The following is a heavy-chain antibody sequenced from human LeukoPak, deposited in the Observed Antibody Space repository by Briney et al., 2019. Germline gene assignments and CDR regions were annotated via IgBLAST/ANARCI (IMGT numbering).Heavy chain of an antibody. Sequence: SETLSLTCAVYIDSFTNYYWGWIRQPPGKGLEWIGSIYHSGSTYYNPSLKSRVTISVDTSKNQFSLKLSSVTAADTAVYYCARVGGYCSGGSCSDWGQGTLVTVSS. CDR3: ARVGGYCSGGSCSD. J-gene: IGHJ4*02. D-gene: IGHD2-15*01. CDR2: IYHSGST. V-gene: IGHV4-38-2*01. CDR1: IDSFTNYY.